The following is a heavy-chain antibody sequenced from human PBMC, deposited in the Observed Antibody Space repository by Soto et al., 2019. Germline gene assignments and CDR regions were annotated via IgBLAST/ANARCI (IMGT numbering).Heavy chain of an antibody. D-gene: IGHD3-3*01. CDR3: ARAYYDFWSGYPAQYYFDY. CDR2: IKQDGSEK. V-gene: IGHV3-7*01. Sequence: GGSLRLSCAASGFTFSSYWMSWVRQAPGKGLEWVANIKQDGSEKYYVDSVKGRFTISRDNAKNSLYLQMNSLRAEDTAVYYCARAYYDFWSGYPAQYYFDYWGQGTLVTVSS. J-gene: IGHJ4*02. CDR1: GFTFSSYW.